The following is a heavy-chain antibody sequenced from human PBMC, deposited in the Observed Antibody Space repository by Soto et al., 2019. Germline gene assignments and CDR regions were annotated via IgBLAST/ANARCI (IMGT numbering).Heavy chain of an antibody. V-gene: IGHV4-34*01. CDR1: GGSFSGYY. CDR2: INHSGST. Sequence: QVQLQQWGAGLLKPSETLSLTCAVYGGSFSGYYWSWIRQPPGKGLEWIGEINHSGSTNYNPSLKSRVTLSVDTSKNQFSLKLSSVTAADTAVYYCASPNIYCGGDCYYFDYWGQGTLVTVSS. CDR3: ASPNIYCGGDCYYFDY. J-gene: IGHJ4*02. D-gene: IGHD2-21*02.